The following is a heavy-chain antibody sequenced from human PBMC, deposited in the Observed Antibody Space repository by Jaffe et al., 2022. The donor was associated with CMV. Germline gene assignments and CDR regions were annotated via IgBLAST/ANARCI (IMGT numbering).Heavy chain of an antibody. J-gene: IGHJ5*02. Sequence: QVQLQESGPGLVKPSETLSLTCTVSGGSISSYYWSWIRQPPGKGLEWIGYIYYSGSTNYNPSLKSRVTISVDTSKNQFSLKLSSVTAADTAVYYCARVRFLEWLSPHWFDPWGQGTLVTVSS. CDR2: IYYSGST. D-gene: IGHD3-3*01. CDR3: ARVRFLEWLSPHWFDP. V-gene: IGHV4-59*01. CDR1: GGSISSYY.